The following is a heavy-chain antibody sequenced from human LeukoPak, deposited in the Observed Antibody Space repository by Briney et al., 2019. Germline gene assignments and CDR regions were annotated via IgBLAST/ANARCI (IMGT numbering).Heavy chain of an antibody. CDR2: ISGSGGST. Sequence: GGSLRLSCAASGFTFSSYAMSWVRQAPGKGLEWVSAISGSGGSTYYADSVKGRFTISRDNSKNTLYLQMNSLRVEDTAVYYCARDSGSGWYQYFDYWGQGTLVTVSS. D-gene: IGHD6-19*01. J-gene: IGHJ4*02. V-gene: IGHV3-23*01. CDR1: GFTFSSYA. CDR3: ARDSGSGWYQYFDY.